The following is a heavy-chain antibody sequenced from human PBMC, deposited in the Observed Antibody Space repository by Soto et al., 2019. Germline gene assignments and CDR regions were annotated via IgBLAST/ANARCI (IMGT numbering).Heavy chain of an antibody. CDR1: GVSIGSHDW. D-gene: IGHD5-18*01. CDR3: ATRDTGRVY. Sequence: QVQLQESGPGLVKPSGTLSLTCAVSGVSIGSHDWWTWVRQPPGKGLEWIGESHQSGNTNYNSSLESRVTISLDKSKNHFSLQLSSVTVVDTAVYYCATRDTGRVYWGQGTLVTVSS. V-gene: IGHV4-4*02. J-gene: IGHJ4*02. CDR2: SHQSGNT.